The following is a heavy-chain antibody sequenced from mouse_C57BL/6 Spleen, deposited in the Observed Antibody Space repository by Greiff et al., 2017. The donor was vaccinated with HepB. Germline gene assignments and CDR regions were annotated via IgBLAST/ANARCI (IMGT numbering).Heavy chain of an antibody. Sequence: EVQRVESGGGLVQPKGSLKLSCAASGFSFNTYAMNWVRQAPGKGLEWVARIRSKSNNYATYYADSVKDRFTISRDDSESMLYLQMNNLKTEDTAMYYCVRHSNLAWFAYWGQGTLVTVSA. V-gene: IGHV10-1*01. J-gene: IGHJ3*01. CDR2: IRSKSNNYAT. CDR3: VRHSNLAWFAY. CDR1: GFSFNTYA. D-gene: IGHD2-5*01.